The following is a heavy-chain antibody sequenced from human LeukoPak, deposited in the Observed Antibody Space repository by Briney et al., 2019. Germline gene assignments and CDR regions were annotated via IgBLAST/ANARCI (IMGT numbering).Heavy chain of an antibody. V-gene: IGHV5-51*01. CDR3: ARHVVTGTGSPGNFDY. CDR2: IYPGDSDT. Sequence: GESLKISCKGSGYSFTSYWIGWVRRMPGKGLEWMGIIYPGDSDTSYSPSFPGQVTISADKSISTAYLQWSSLKASDTAMYYCARHVVTGTGSPGNFDYWGQGTLVTVSS. J-gene: IGHJ4*02. CDR1: GYSFTSYW. D-gene: IGHD1-14*01.